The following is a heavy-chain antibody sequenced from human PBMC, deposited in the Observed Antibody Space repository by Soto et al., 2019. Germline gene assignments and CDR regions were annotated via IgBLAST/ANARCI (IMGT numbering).Heavy chain of an antibody. CDR1: GYSISSGYY. Sequence: ETLSLTCAVSGYSISSGYYWGWLRQPPGKGLEWIGRIYHSGSTYYNPSLKSRVTISVDTPKNQFSLKLSSVTAADTPVYYCARHYGDYVFTDFQHWGQGTLVTVSS. J-gene: IGHJ1*01. D-gene: IGHD4-17*01. CDR3: ARHYGDYVFTDFQH. V-gene: IGHV4-38-2*01. CDR2: IYHSGST.